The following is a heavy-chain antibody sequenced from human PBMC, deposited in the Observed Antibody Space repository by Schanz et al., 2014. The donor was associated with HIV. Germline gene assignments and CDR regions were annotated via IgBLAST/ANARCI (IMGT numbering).Heavy chain of an antibody. CDR3: AKDMGSGSYETFDI. CDR2: ISWNSGSI. D-gene: IGHD1-26*01. CDR1: GFNFDDYV. J-gene: IGHJ3*02. V-gene: IGHV3-9*01. Sequence: EVQLVESGGCLVQPGRSLRLSCTGSGFNFDDYVMYWVRQAPGKGLEWVSGISWNSGSIGYADSVKGRFTISRDNAKNSLYLQMNSLRAEDTALYYCAKDMGSGSYETFDIWGQGTMVTVSS.